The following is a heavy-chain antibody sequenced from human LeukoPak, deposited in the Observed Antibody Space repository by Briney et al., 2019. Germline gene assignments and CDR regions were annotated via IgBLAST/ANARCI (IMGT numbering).Heavy chain of an antibody. CDR2: MKQDGSEK. CDR1: GFTFSSYW. D-gene: IGHD6-13*01. J-gene: IGHJ4*02. V-gene: IGHV3-7*01. CDR3: ASVLAAAGTNY. Sequence: GGSLRLSCAASGFTFSSYWMSWVRQAPGKGLEWVANMKQDGSEKYYVDSVKGRFTISRDNAKNSLYLQMNSLRAEDTAVYYCASVLAAAGTNYWGQGTLVTVSS.